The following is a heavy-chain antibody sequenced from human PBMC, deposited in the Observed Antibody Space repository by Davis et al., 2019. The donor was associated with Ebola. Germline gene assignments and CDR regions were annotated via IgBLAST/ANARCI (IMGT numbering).Heavy chain of an antibody. D-gene: IGHD1-26*01. J-gene: IGHJ4*02. CDR1: GGSISSYY. CDR2: IYYSGST. V-gene: IGHV4-59*01. CDR3: ARVASGSYYRFDY. Sequence: MPSETLSLTCTVSGGSISSYYWSWIRQPPGKGLEWIGYIYYSGSTNYNPSLKSRVTISVDTSKNQFSLKLSSVTAADTAVYYCARVASGSYYRFDYWGQGTLVTVSS.